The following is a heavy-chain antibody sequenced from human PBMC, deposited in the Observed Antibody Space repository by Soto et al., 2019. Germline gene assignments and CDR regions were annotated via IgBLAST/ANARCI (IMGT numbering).Heavy chain of an antibody. CDR1: GFSLSTNGVG. V-gene: IGHV2-5*02. CDR3: AYPLGGSSCRGAGCYYFDY. J-gene: IGHJ4*02. CDR2: SYWDHTD. D-gene: IGHD2-15*01. Sequence: SGPTLVNPTETLTLTCTFSGFSLSTNGVGVGWIRQPPGKALEWLALSYWDHTDRYSPSLKSRVTITRDTSKNQVVLTVTNMDPVDTATFFCAYPLGGSSCRGAGCYYFDYWGQEPPVPVS.